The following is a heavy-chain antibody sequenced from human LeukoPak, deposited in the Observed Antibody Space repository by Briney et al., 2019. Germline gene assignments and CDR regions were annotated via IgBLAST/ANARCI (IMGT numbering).Heavy chain of an antibody. V-gene: IGHV1-18*01. D-gene: IGHD3-10*01. J-gene: IGHJ6*03. CDR2: ISAYNGNT. CDR3: ARVYQYYYGSGSYAEQYYYYMDV. Sequence: ASVKVSCKASGYTFTSYGISWVRQAPGQGLEWMGWISAYNGNTNYAQKLQGRVTMTTDTSTSTAYMELRSLRSDDTAVYYCARVYQYYYGSGSYAEQYYYYMDVWGKGTTVTVSS. CDR1: GYTFTSYG.